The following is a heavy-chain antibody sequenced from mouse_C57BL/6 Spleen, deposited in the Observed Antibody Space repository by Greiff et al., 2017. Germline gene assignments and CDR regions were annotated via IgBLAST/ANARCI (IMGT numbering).Heavy chain of an antibody. CDR2: IDPSDSYT. CDR3: ARGGTGGDY. CDR1: GYTFTSYW. J-gene: IGHJ2*01. D-gene: IGHD4-1*01. V-gene: IGHV1-59*01. Sequence: QVQLQQPGAELVRPGTSVKLSCKASGYTFTSYWLHWVKQRPGQGLEWIGVIDPSDSYTNYNQKFKGKATLTVDTSSSTAYMQISSLTSEASAVYYCARGGTGGDYWGQGTTLTVSS.